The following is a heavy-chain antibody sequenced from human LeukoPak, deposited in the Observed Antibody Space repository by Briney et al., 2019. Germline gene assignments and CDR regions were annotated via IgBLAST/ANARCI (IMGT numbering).Heavy chain of an antibody. CDR3: ARVEATTSFTFDY. D-gene: IGHD5-24*01. Sequence: GGSLRLSCAASGFTFSTYTMDWVRQAPGKGLEWVSSISSSSNYIYYADSLKGRFTISRDNARNSLYLQMNSLRAEDTAVYYCARVEATTSFTFDYWGQGTLITVSS. J-gene: IGHJ4*02. CDR1: GFTFSTYT. CDR2: ISSSSNYI. V-gene: IGHV3-21*01.